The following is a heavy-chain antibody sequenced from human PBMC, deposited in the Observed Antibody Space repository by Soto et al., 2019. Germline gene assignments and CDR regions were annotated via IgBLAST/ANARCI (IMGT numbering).Heavy chain of an antibody. V-gene: IGHV3-30*18. CDR2: IASDGSLK. CDR3: AQDPPSMVPSFFDS. J-gene: IGHJ5*01. D-gene: IGHD3-10*01. Sequence: QVQLVESGGGVVQAGTSLRLACAASGFFFSSFGMHWVRRAPGKGLGWVAVIASDGSLKNFADSVKGRFTVSRDNFKNILYLHMDDLRPDDSAIYYCAQDPPSMVPSFFDSWGQGTLVTVSS. CDR1: GFFFSSFG.